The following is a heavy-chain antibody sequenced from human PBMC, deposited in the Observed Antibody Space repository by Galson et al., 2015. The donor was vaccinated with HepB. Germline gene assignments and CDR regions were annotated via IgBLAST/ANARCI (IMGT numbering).Heavy chain of an antibody. Sequence: LRLSCAASGFTFNNHAMSWVRQAPGKGLEWVSGTSGNGDATYYADSVKGRFTISRDNSKNTLYLQMNSLRADDTAVYYCTKDPYSNYFNWFDPWGQGTLVTVSS. CDR3: TKDPYSNYFNWFDP. CDR2: TSGNGDAT. D-gene: IGHD4-11*01. J-gene: IGHJ5*02. V-gene: IGHV3-23*01. CDR1: GFTFNNHA.